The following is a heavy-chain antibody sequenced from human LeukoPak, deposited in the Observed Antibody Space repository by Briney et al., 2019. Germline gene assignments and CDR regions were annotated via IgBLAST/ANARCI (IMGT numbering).Heavy chain of an antibody. V-gene: IGHV3-21*01. CDR3: ARVNSGWFGTSFFDY. CDR2: ISSSSSYI. CDR1: GFTFSSYS. Sequence: SGGSLRLSCAASGFTFSSYSMNWVRQAPGKGLEWVSSISSSSSYIYYADSVKGRFTISRDNSKNTLYLQMNSLRAEDTAVYYCARVNSGWFGTSFFDYWGQGTLVTVSS. D-gene: IGHD6-19*01. J-gene: IGHJ4*02.